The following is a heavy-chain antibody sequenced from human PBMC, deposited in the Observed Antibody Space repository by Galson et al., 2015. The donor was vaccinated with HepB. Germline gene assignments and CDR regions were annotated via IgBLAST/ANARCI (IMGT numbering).Heavy chain of an antibody. V-gene: IGHV1-2*06. CDR1: GYTFTGYY. CDR2: INPNSGGT. J-gene: IGHJ4*02. D-gene: IGHD2-2*01. Sequence: SVKVSCKASGYTFTGYYMHWVRQAPGQGLEWMGRINPNSGGTNYAQKFQGRVTMTRDTSISTAYMELSRLRSDDTAVYYCARDLGDIVVVPAEINGHPFGYWGQGTLVTVSS. CDR3: ARDLGDIVVVPAEINGHPFGY.